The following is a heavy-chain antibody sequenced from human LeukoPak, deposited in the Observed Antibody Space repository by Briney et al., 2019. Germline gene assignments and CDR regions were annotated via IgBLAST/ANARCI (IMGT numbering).Heavy chain of an antibody. CDR3: ARVDIAAAGRTYDY. J-gene: IGHJ4*02. D-gene: IGHD6-13*01. CDR1: GYTFTGYY. CDR2: INPNSGGT. Sequence: ASVKVSCKASGYTFTGYYMHWVRQAPGQGLDWMGRINPNSGGTNYAQKFQGRVTMTRDTSISTAYMELSRLRSDDTAVYYCARVDIAAAGRTYDYWGQGTLVTVSS. V-gene: IGHV1-2*06.